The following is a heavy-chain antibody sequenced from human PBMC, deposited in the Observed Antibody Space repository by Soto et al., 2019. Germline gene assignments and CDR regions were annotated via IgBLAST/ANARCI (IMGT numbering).Heavy chain of an antibody. V-gene: IGHV3-30*18. Sequence: GGSLRLSCAASGFTFSSYGMHWVRQAPGKGLEWVAVISYDGSNKYYADSVKGRFTISRDNSKNTLYLQMNSLRAEDTAVYYCAKDAVSYYYYYGMDVWGQGTTVTGLL. CDR1: GFTFSSYG. CDR3: AKDAVSYYYYYGMDV. J-gene: IGHJ6*02. CDR2: ISYDGSNK. D-gene: IGHD4-4*01.